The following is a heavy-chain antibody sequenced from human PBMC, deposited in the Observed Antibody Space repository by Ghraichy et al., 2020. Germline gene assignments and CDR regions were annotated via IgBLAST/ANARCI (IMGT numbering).Heavy chain of an antibody. CDR3: ASGTNCSSTSCYPQYYYYYMDV. CDR2: INPSGGST. V-gene: IGHV1-46*03. D-gene: IGHD2-2*01. CDR1: GYTFTSYY. Sequence: ASVKVSCKASGYTFTSYYMHWVRQAPGQGLEWMGIINPSGGSTSYAQKFQGRVTMTRDTSTSTVYMELSSLRSEDTAVYYCASGTNCSSTSCYPQYYYYYMDVWGKGTTVTVSS. J-gene: IGHJ6*03.